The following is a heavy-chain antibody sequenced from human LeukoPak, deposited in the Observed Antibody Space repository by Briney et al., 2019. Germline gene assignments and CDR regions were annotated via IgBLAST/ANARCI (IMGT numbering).Heavy chain of an antibody. CDR1: GGSISSSSYY. Sequence: SETLSLTCTVSGGSISSSSYYWGWIRQPPGKGLEWIGSIYYSGSTYYNPSLKSRVTISVDTSKNQFSLKLSSVTAADTAVYYCARGAYYYDSSGYQDDAFDIWGQGTMVTVSS. D-gene: IGHD3-22*01. CDR3: ARGAYYYDSSGYQDDAFDI. J-gene: IGHJ3*02. CDR2: IYYSGST. V-gene: IGHV4-39*07.